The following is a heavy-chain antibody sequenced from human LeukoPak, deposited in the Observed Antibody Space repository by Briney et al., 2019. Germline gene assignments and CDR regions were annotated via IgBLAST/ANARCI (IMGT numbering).Heavy chain of an antibody. CDR3: ARAIAAAGKRVDP. Sequence: HGASVKVSCKASGYTFTSYGISWVRQAPGQGLERVGWISAYNGNTNYAQKLQGRVTMTTDTSTSTAYMELRSLRSDDTAVYYCARAIAAAGKRVDPWGQGTLVTVSS. D-gene: IGHD6-13*01. J-gene: IGHJ5*02. CDR1: GYTFTSYG. V-gene: IGHV1-18*01. CDR2: ISAYNGNT.